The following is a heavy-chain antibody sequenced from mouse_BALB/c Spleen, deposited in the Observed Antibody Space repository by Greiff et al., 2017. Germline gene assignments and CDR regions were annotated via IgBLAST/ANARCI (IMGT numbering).Heavy chain of an antibody. CDR1: GFTFSSYT. V-gene: IGHV5-12-2*01. CDR3: ARQGNYLYYFDY. J-gene: IGHJ2*01. D-gene: IGHD2-1*01. Sequence: EVKLMESGGGLVQPGGSLKLSCAASGFTFSSYTMSWVRQTPEKRLEWVAYISNGGGSTYYPDTVKGRFTISRDNAKNTLYLQMSSLKSEDTAMYYCARQGNYLYYFDYWGQGTTLTVSS. CDR2: ISNGGGST.